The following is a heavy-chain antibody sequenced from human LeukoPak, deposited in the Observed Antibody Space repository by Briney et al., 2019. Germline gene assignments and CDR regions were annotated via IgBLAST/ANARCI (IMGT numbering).Heavy chain of an antibody. CDR2: IYYSGST. Sequence: KPSETLSLTCTVSGGSISGGGYYWSWIRQHPGKGLEWIGYIYYSGSTYYNPSLKSRVTISVDTSKNQFSLKLSSVTAADTAVYYCARDVTGVVGATTSFPGWFDPWGQGTLVTVSS. J-gene: IGHJ5*02. CDR1: GGSISGGGYY. D-gene: IGHD1-26*01. CDR3: ARDVTGVVGATTSFPGWFDP. V-gene: IGHV4-31*03.